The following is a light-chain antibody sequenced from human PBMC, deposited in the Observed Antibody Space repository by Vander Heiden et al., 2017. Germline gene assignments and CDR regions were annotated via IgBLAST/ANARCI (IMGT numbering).Light chain of an antibody. V-gene: IGKV3-15*01. CDR2: GAS. CDR3: QQCHDWPAT. Sequence: EIVMTQSPVTLSVSPGERATLSCRASQSISSHLAWYQQKPGQAPRLILYGASTRATGVPARFSGSGSGTEFTLTISSLQSEDFAVYYCQQCHDWPATFGQGTRLEIK. J-gene: IGKJ5*01. CDR1: QSISSH.